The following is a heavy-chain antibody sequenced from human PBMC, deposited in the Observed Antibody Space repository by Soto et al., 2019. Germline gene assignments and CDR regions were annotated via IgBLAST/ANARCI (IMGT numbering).Heavy chain of an antibody. V-gene: IGHV3-23*01. J-gene: IGHJ6*03. Sequence: GGSLRLSCAASVFPFSSYAMSWVRQAPGKGLEWVSAISGSGGNKYYADSVKGRFTISRDNSKNTLYLQMNSLRAEDTAVYYCAGGDEYHVLRMAVWGKGTTVPVSS. D-gene: IGHD2-2*01. CDR3: AGGDEYHVLRMAV. CDR2: ISGSGGNK. CDR1: VFPFSSYA.